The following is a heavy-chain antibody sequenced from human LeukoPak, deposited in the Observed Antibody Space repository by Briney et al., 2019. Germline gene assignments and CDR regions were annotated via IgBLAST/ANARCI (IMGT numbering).Heavy chain of an antibody. J-gene: IGHJ4*02. D-gene: IGHD3-10*01. V-gene: IGHV3-49*03. Sequence: PGGSLRLSCIGSGFPFGDFDMNWFRQAPGKGLEWVGFIRSKTFGGTLEYAASVKGRFTISRDDSKNLAYLQMSSLKTEDTAVYYCTRDGASSYGPRVTFDSWGQGTLVTVSS. CDR3: TRDGASSYGPRVTFDS. CDR1: GFPFGDFD. CDR2: IRSKTFGGTL.